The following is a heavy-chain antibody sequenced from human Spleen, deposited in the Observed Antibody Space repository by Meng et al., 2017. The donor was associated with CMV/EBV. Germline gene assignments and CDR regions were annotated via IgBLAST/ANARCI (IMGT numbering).Heavy chain of an antibody. CDR3: AGRFLEWSGMDV. Sequence: SVKVSCKTSGGTFSSYAISWVRQAPGQGLEWMGGIIPLVGIANYVQKFQGRVTITADKSTSTAYMELSSLRSEDTAVYYCAGRFLEWSGMDVWGQGTTVTVSS. J-gene: IGHJ6*02. CDR1: GGTFSSYA. D-gene: IGHD3-3*01. V-gene: IGHV1-69*10. CDR2: IIPLVGIA.